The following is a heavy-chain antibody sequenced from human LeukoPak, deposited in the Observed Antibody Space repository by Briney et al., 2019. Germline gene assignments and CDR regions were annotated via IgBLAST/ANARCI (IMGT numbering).Heavy chain of an antibody. V-gene: IGHV4-30-4*01. J-gene: IGHJ4*02. Sequence: SQTLSLTYTVSGGSINSGDYYWIWIRQPPGKGLEWIGYIYYSGDTYYKPFLKSRVTISLDMSKNQFSLRLSSVTAADTAVYYCARASIRFRMDCWGQGTLVTVSS. D-gene: IGHD3-3*01. CDR1: GGSINSGDYY. CDR3: ARASIRFRMDC. CDR2: IYYSGDT.